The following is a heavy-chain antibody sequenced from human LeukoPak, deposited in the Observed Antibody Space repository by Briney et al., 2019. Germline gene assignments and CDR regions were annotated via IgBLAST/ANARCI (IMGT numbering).Heavy chain of an antibody. CDR1: GFTFSTYW. CDR3: ARDRALYDSRRGYYCTEDGY. V-gene: IGHV3-7*01. Sequence: QSGGSLRLSCAASGFTFSTYWMSWVRQAPGKGLEWVANINQDGSEKYSVDSVKGRFTISRDNAKRSLYLQMNGLRADDTAVYYCARDRALYDSRRGYYCTEDGYWGQGTLVTVSS. J-gene: IGHJ4*02. CDR2: INQDGSEK. D-gene: IGHD3-3*01.